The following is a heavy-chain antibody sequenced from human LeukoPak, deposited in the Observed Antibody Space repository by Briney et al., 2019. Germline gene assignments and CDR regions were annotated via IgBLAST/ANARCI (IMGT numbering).Heavy chain of an antibody. J-gene: IGHJ3*02. V-gene: IGHV4-59*01. D-gene: IGHD1-26*01. CDR3: ARFVGSIWLGFDI. Sequence: SETLSLTCAVYGGSFSGYFWSWIRQPPGKGLEWIGYFHFSGSTNYNPSLKSRVTISVDTSKDQFSLKLRSVTAADTAVYYCARFVGSIWLGFDIWGHGTMVTVSS. CDR2: FHFSGST. CDR1: GGSFSGYF.